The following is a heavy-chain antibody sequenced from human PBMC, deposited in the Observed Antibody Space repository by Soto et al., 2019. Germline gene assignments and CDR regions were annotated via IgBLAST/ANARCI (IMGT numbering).Heavy chain of an antibody. CDR1: GYSFTSYW. CDR3: ARHGGQPGYYYYGMDV. D-gene: IGHD1-1*01. Sequence: GESLKISCKGSGYSFTSYWIGWVRQMPGKGLEWMGIIYPGDSDTRYSPSFQGQVTISADKSISTAYLQWSSLKASDTAMYYCARHGGQPGYYYYGMDVWGQGTTVTVSS. CDR2: IYPGDSDT. J-gene: IGHJ6*02. V-gene: IGHV5-51*01.